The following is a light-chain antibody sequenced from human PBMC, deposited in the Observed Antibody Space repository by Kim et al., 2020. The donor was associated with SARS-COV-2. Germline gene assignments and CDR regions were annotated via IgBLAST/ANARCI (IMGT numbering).Light chain of an antibody. Sequence: SASLGARVTVTCQASQDISNSLSWYQQKEGKAPKVLIYDASNLERGVPLRFSGSGSGTDFTFPISSLQPEDIATYYCHQYDNLPPTFGQGTKLEI. V-gene: IGKV1-33*01. CDR3: HQYDNLPPT. CDR1: QDISNS. CDR2: DAS. J-gene: IGKJ2*01.